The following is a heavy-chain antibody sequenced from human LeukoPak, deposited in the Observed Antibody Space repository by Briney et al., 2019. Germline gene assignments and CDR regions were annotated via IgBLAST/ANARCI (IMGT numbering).Heavy chain of an antibody. CDR3: TRDRSRVADY. J-gene: IGHJ4*02. D-gene: IGHD2-21*01. CDR1: GFTFSSYS. V-gene: IGHV3-21*01. Sequence: SGGSLRLSCAASGFTFSSYSMNWVRQAPGKGLEWVSSISSSSSYIYYADSVKGRFTISRDNAKNSLYLQMNSLRAEDTAVYYCTRDRSRVADYWGQGTLVTVSS. CDR2: ISSSSSYI.